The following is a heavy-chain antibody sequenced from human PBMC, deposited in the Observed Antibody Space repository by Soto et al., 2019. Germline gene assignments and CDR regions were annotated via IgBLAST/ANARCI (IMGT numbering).Heavy chain of an antibody. CDR3: AKDYYDISAGYPYYYCVDV. Sequence: EVQLVQSGGGLVQPGGSLRLSCAASGFTFSSYGMNWVRQAPGKGLEWVSYISSGSSTIYYADSVKGRFTISRDNANNSLYLHMNSLSGDETAVYYCAKDYYDISAGYPYYYCVDVWGKGTTVTVSS. CDR1: GFTFSSYG. V-gene: IGHV3-48*01. D-gene: IGHD3-9*01. CDR2: ISSGSSTI. J-gene: IGHJ6*03.